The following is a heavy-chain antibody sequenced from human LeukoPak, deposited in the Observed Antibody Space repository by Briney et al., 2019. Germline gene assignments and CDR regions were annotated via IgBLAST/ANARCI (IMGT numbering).Heavy chain of an antibody. V-gene: IGHV3-30*02. CDR3: AKDVVRVNWFDP. CDR2: IRYDGSNK. Sequence: GGSLRLSCEVSGFTFTDYWMNWVRQAPGKGLEWVAFIRYDGSNKYYVDSVKGRFTISRDNSKNTLYLQMNSLRAEDTAVYYCAKDVVRVNWFDPWGQGTLVTVSS. D-gene: IGHD3-10*01. J-gene: IGHJ5*02. CDR1: GFTFTDYW.